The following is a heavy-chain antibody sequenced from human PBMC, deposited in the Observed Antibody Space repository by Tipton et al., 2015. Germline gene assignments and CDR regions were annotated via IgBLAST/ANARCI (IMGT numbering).Heavy chain of an antibody. CDR1: GGSISSSSYY. D-gene: IGHD3-16*01. Sequence: TLSLTCTVSGGSISSSSYYWGWIRQPPGKGLEWIGYIFYSGSAFYNPSLKSRVTISVDTSENQFSLKLSSVTAADSAVYYCASGGILGYFDYWGQGTLVTVSS. CDR2: IFYSGSA. J-gene: IGHJ4*02. CDR3: ASGGILGYFDY. V-gene: IGHV4-31*03.